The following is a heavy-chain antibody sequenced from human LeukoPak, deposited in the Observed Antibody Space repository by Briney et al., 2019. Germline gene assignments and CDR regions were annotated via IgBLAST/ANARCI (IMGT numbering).Heavy chain of an antibody. CDR1: GFTFSSYA. J-gene: IGHJ6*02. V-gene: IGHV3-74*03. D-gene: IGHD3-3*01. CDR3: ARDRHYDYWSGYPSYAYYGMDI. Sequence: QPGGSLRLSCAASGFTFSSYAMSWVRQAPGKGLEWVSRINSDGRSTTYVDSVKGRFTISRDNAKNTLYLKMNSLRAGDTAVYFCARDRHYDYWSGYPSYAYYGMDIWGQGTPVTVSS. CDR2: INSDGRST.